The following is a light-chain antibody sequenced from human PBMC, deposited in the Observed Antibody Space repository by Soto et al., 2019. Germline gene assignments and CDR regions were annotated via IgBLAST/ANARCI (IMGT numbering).Light chain of an antibody. CDR1: QNINNN. J-gene: IGKJ1*01. CDR3: QQYGSSGT. Sequence: EIVLTQSPATLSVSPGERATLSCRASQNINNNLAWYQQKPGQAPRLLIYGASNRATGIPDRFSGSGSGTDFTLTISRLEPEDFAVYYCQQYGSSGTFGQGTKVDIK. CDR2: GAS. V-gene: IGKV3-20*01.